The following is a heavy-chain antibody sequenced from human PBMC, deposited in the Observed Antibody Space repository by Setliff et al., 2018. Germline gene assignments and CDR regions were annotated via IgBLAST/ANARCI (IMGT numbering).Heavy chain of an antibody. V-gene: IGHV4-59*01. CDR3: ARGGNDYKWGAFDI. CDR2: IYYSGST. CDR1: GGSISSYY. Sequence: PSETLSLTCTVSGGSISSYYWSWIRQPPGKGLGWIGYIYYSGSTNYNPSLKGRVTISVDTSKNQFSLKLSSVTAADTAVYYCARGGNDYKWGAFDIWGQGTMVTVSS. D-gene: IGHD4-4*01. J-gene: IGHJ3*02.